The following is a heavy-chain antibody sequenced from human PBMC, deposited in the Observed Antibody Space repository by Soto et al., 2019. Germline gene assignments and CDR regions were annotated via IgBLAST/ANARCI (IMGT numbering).Heavy chain of an antibody. V-gene: IGHV3-23*01. CDR2: ISGSGDNT. D-gene: IGHD2-2*01. CDR3: AKHVQSSWVHMHV. CDR1: GFTFSSYA. J-gene: IGHJ6*02. Sequence: EVQLLESGGGLVQPGGSLRLSCAASGFTFSSYAINWVRQAPGKGLEWVSTISGSGDNTYYADSVKGRFTISRDNSKNTLSLQMISLRAEDRTAHRCAKHVQSSWVHMHVWGQGTTVTVSS.